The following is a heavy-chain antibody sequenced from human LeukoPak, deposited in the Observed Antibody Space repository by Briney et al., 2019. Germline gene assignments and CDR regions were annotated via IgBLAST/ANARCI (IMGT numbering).Heavy chain of an antibody. CDR2: ISSSGSTI. Sequence: AGGSLRLSCAASGFTFSSYEMNWVRQAPGKGLEWVSYISSSGSTIYYADSVKGRFTISRDNSKNTLYLQMNSLRAEDTAVYYCARGPYGSGSTIDYWGQGTLVTVSS. J-gene: IGHJ4*02. V-gene: IGHV3-48*03. D-gene: IGHD3-10*01. CDR1: GFTFSSYE. CDR3: ARGPYGSGSTIDY.